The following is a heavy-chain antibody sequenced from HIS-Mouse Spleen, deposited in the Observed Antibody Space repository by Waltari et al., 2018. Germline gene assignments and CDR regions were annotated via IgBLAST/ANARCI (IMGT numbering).Heavy chain of an antibody. Sequence: LQLQESGPGLVKPSETLSITCTVSGCSISSSSYYWAWILQPPGKGLEWIGSIYYSGRTYYNPSLKSRVTISVDTSKNQFYLKLSSVTAADTAVYYCAREIPYSSSWYDWYFDLWGRGTLVTVSS. V-gene: IGHV4-39*07. CDR3: AREIPYSSSWYDWYFDL. J-gene: IGHJ2*01. CDR1: GCSISSSSYY. D-gene: IGHD6-13*01. CDR2: IYYSGRT.